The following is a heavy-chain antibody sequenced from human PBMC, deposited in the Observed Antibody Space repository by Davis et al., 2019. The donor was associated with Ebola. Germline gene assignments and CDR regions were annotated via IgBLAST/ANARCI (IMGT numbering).Heavy chain of an antibody. D-gene: IGHD3-9*01. CDR2: ISSSSSYT. V-gene: IGHV3-11*06. J-gene: IGHJ6*02. CDR1: GFTFSSYA. CDR3: ARDLHLLRYGPRTPLYGMDV. Sequence: PGGSLRLSCAASGFTFSSYAMSWIRQAPGKGLEWVSYISSSSSYTNYADSVKGRFTISRDNAKNSLYLQMNSLRAEDTAVYYCARDLHLLRYGPRTPLYGMDVWGQGTTVTVSS.